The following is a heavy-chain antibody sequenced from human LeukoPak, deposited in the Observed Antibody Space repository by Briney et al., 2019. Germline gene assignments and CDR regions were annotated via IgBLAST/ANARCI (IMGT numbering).Heavy chain of an antibody. J-gene: IGHJ3*02. D-gene: IGHD3-16*01. Sequence: SETLSLTCTASGGSISTYYWSWIRQPPGKGLEWIGYIYYSGSTNYNPSLKSRVTISVDTSKNQFSLKLSSVTAADTAVYYCARDPHYLGGAFDIWGQGTMVTVSS. CDR1: GGSISTYY. CDR2: IYYSGST. CDR3: ARDPHYLGGAFDI. V-gene: IGHV4-59*12.